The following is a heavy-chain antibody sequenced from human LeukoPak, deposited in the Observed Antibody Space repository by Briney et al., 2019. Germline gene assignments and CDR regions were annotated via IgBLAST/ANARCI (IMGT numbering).Heavy chain of an antibody. CDR3: AGAYCGGDCYSGRAFDI. V-gene: IGHV4-39*07. D-gene: IGHD2-21*02. CDR1: GGSISNSLYY. J-gene: IGHJ3*02. Sequence: SETLSLTCTVSGGSISNSLYYWGWIRQPPGKGLEWIGSIYYSGSTYYNPSLKSRVTISIEKSKNQFSLKLSSVTAADTAVYYCAGAYCGGDCYSGRAFDIWGQGTMVTVSS. CDR2: IYYSGST.